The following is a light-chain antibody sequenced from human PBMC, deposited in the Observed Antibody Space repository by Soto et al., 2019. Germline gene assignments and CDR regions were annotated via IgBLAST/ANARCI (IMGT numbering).Light chain of an antibody. CDR1: QSVSNN. J-gene: IGKJ5*01. CDR2: GAY. V-gene: IGKV3-15*01. Sequence: EIVLTQSPGTLSLSPGERATLSCRTSQSVSNNYLAWYQQKPGQAPRLLIYGAYTRAAGVPARFSGSGSGTEFTLTITSLQSEDIALCYCQQYNIWPPITFGQGTRLEIK. CDR3: QQYNIWPPIT.